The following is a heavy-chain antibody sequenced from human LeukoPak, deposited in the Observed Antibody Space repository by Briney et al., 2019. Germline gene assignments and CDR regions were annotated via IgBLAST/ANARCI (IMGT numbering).Heavy chain of an antibody. CDR2: IGVNT. J-gene: IGHJ4*02. CDR3: ASDSSGWYLFDY. V-gene: IGHV3-23*01. CDR1: GFTFSNYA. Sequence: GGSLRLSCAASGFTFSNYAMSWVRQAPGKGLEWVSAIGVNTYYTDSVEGRFTISRDNAKNTLYLQMNSLRAEDTAVYYCASDSSGWYLFDYWGQGTLVTVSS. D-gene: IGHD6-19*01.